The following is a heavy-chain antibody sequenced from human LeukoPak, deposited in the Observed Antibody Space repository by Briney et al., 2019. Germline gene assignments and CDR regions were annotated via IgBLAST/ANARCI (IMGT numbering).Heavy chain of an antibody. D-gene: IGHD3-22*01. CDR1: GGTFSSYA. Sequence: ASVKVSCKASGGTFSSYAISWVRQAPGQGLEWMGGIIPIFGTANYAQKFQGRVTITADESTSTACMELSSLRSEDTAVYYCASGYDSSGYYYPHPMDYWGQGTLVTVSS. CDR2: IIPIFGTA. CDR3: ASGYDSSGYYYPHPMDY. J-gene: IGHJ4*02. V-gene: IGHV1-69*13.